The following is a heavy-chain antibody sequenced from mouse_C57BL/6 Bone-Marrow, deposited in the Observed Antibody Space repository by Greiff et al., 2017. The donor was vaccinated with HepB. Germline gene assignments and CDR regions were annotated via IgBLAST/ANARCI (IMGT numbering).Heavy chain of an antibody. CDR2: ISDGGSYT. CDR3: ARDRTWFAY. Sequence: EVHLVESGGGLVKPGGSLKLSCAASGFTFSSYAMSWVRQTPEKRLEWVATISDGGSYTYYPDNVKGRFTISRDNAKNNRYLQMSHLKSEDTAMYYCARDRTWFAYWGQGTLVTVSA. J-gene: IGHJ3*01. CDR1: GFTFSSYA. V-gene: IGHV5-4*01.